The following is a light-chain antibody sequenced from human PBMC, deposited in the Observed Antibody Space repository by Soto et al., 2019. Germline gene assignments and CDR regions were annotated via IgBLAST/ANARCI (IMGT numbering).Light chain of an antibody. Sequence: EIVLTQSPATLSLSPGERATLSCRASQSVSSYLAWYQQQPGQAPRLLIYDASSRATGIPARFSGSGSETDFTLTISSLEPEDFAVYYCQQRSGWPPSWTFGQGTKVDIK. J-gene: IGKJ1*01. V-gene: IGKV3-11*01. CDR3: QQRSGWPPSWT. CDR1: QSVSSY. CDR2: DAS.